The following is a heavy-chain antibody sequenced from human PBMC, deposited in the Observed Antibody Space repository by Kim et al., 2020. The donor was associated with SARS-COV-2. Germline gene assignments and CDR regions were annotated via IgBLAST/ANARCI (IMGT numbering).Heavy chain of an antibody. CDR1: GFTFDDYG. V-gene: IGHV3-20*01. CDR3: ARVYYYDSSGYYLGTEKYYFDY. D-gene: IGHD3-22*01. CDR2: INWNGGRT. J-gene: IGHJ4*02. Sequence: GGSLRLSCAASGFTFDDYGMSWVRQAPGKGLEWVSGINWNGGRTGYADSVKGRFTISRDNAKNSLYLQMNSLRAEDTALYHCARVYYYDSSGYYLGTEKYYFDYWGQGTLVTVSS.